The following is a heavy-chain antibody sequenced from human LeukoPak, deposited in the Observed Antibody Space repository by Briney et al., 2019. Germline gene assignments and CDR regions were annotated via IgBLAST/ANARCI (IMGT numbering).Heavy chain of an antibody. D-gene: IGHD3-22*01. CDR1: GGSISSSSYY. CDR3: ARGLGYYYDSSGYSNWFDP. J-gene: IGHJ5*02. Sequence: PSETLSLTCTVSGGSISSSSYYWGWIRQPPGKGLEWIGSIYYSGSTYYNPSLKSRVTISVDTSKNQFSLKLSSVTAADTAVYYCARGLGYYYDSSGYSNWFDPWGQGTLVTVSS. CDR2: IYYSGST. V-gene: IGHV4-39*07.